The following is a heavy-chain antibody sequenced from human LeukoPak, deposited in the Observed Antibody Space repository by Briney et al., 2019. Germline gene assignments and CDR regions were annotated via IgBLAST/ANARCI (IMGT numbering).Heavy chain of an antibody. Sequence: PSETLSLTCAVSGGSITHYYWSWIRQPPGKGLEWIGYIYFSGGTDYNPSLKSRVTISLDTSNNHFSLKLTSVTAADTAVYYCARDRNGGGAFDIWGQGTMVTVSS. D-gene: IGHD3-16*01. CDR2: IYFSGGT. J-gene: IGHJ3*02. V-gene: IGHV4-59*01. CDR1: GGSITHYY. CDR3: ARDRNGGGAFDI.